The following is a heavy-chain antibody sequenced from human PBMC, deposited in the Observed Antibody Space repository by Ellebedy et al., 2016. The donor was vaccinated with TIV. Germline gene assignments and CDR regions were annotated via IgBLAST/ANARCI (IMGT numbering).Heavy chain of an antibody. V-gene: IGHV1-46*01. CDR2: INLSGDST. J-gene: IGHJ6*02. D-gene: IGHD1-26*01. CDR3: ARDSIVRATPFYYYGMDV. CDR1: GYTFTSYY. Sequence: ASVKVSCKASGYTFTSYYMHWVRQAPGQGLEWMGIINLSGDSTSYAQKFQGRVTMTEDTSTDTAYMELSSLRSEDTAVYYCARDSIVRATPFYYYGMDVWGQGTTVTVSS.